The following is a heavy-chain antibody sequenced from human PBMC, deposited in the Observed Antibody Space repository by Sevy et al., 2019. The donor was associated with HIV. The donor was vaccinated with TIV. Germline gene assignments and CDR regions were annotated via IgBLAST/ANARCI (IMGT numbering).Heavy chain of an antibody. J-gene: IGHJ6*02. CDR1: GFTFSSYG. CDR2: IWYDGSNK. V-gene: IGHV3-33*01. D-gene: IGHD2-2*01. CDR3: AREYCSSTSCYSFYYYYYGMDV. Sequence: GESLKISCAASGFTFSSYGMHWVRQAPGKGLEWVAVIWYDGSNKYYADSVKGRFTISRDNSKNTLYLQMNSLRAEDTAVYDCAREYCSSTSCYSFYYYYYGMDVWGQGTTVTVSS.